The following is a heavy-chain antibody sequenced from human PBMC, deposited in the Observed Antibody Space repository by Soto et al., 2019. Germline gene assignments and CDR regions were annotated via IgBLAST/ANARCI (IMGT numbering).Heavy chain of an antibody. CDR2: IYYSGST. J-gene: IGHJ4*02. Sequence: LSLTCTVSGGSISSGGYYWSWIRQHPGKGLEWIGYIYYSGSTYYNPSLKSRVTISVDTSKNQFSLKLSSVTAADTAVYYCARSGYSYGPNPLLYWGQGTLVTVPQ. V-gene: IGHV4-31*03. D-gene: IGHD5-18*01. CDR1: GGSISSGGYY. CDR3: ARSGYSYGPNPLLY.